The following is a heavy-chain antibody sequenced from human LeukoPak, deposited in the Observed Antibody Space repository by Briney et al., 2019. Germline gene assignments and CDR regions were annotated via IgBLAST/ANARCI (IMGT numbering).Heavy chain of an antibody. CDR1: GDSVSSNSAA. V-gene: IGHV6-1*01. D-gene: IGHD5-18*01. J-gene: IGHJ4*02. CDR2: TFYRSKWNN. Sequence: SQTLSLTCAISGDSVSSNSAAWNWLRQSPSSGLEWLGRTFYRSKWNNDYAVSVKGRITINPDTSKNHFYLQLNSVTPEDTAVYYCARDRSFGYGSHFDYWGQGTLVIVSS. CDR3: ARDRSFGYGSHFDY.